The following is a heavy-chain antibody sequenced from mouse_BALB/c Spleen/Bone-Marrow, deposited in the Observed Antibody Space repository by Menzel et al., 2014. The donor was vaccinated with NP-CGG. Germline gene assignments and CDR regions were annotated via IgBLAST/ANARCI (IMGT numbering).Heavy chain of an antibody. CDR2: ILPGSGST. J-gene: IGHJ3*01. CDR3: ARERGY. CDR1: GYTFSSYW. Sequence: VQLQQSGAELMKTGASVKTSCKATGYTFSSYWIEWVKQRPGHGLEWIGEILPGSGSTNCNEKFKGKATFTADTSSNTAYMQLSSLTSEDSAVYYCARERGYWGQGTLVTVSA. V-gene: IGHV1-9*01.